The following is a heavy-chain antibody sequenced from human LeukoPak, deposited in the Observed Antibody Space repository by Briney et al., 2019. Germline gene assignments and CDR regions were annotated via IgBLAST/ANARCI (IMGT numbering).Heavy chain of an antibody. J-gene: IGHJ5*02. Sequence: SSETLSLTCAVYGGSFSGYYWSWIRQPPGKGLEWIGEINHSGSTNYNPSLKSRVTISVDTSKNQFSLKLSSVTAADTAVYYCARGERWFDPWGQGTLVTVSS. CDR2: INHSGST. V-gene: IGHV4-34*01. CDR3: ARGERWFDP. CDR1: GGSFSGYY.